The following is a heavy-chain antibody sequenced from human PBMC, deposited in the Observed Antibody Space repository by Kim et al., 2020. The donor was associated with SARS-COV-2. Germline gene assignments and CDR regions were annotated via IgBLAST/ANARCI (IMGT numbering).Heavy chain of an antibody. J-gene: IGHJ5*02. CDR2: IYYSGST. CDR1: GGSISSGGYY. Sequence: SETLSLTCTVSGGSISSGGYYWSWIRQHPGKGLEWIGYIYYSGSTYYNPSLKSRVTISVDTSKNQFSLKLSSVTAADTAVYYCARVWVSSRMKTRFDPWGQGTLVTVSS. V-gene: IGHV4-31*03. CDR3: ARVWVSSRMKTRFDP. D-gene: IGHD6-13*01.